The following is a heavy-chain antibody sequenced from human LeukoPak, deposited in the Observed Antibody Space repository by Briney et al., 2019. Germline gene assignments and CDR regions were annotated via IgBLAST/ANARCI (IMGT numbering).Heavy chain of an antibody. D-gene: IGHD4-17*01. V-gene: IGHV3-30*18. Sequence: GGSLRLSCAASGFSFSNYGMHWVRQAPGKGLEWVAVISYDGSNKYYADSVKGRFTISRDNSKNTLYLQMNSLRAEDTAVYYCAKDLRQDYGDYIAWGQGTMVTVSS. CDR1: GFSFSNYG. CDR3: AKDLRQDYGDYIA. CDR2: ISYDGSNK. J-gene: IGHJ3*01.